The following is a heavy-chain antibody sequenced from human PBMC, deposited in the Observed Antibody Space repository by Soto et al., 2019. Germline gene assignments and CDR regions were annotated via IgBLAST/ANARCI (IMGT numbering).Heavy chain of an antibody. V-gene: IGHV4-31*03. D-gene: IGHD6-19*01. J-gene: IGHJ4*02. CDR1: GGSISSGGYY. Sequence: PSETLSLTCTVSGGSISSGGYYWSWIRQHPGKGLEWIGYIYYSGSTYYNPSLKSRVNISVDTSKNQFSLKLSSVTAADTAVYYCARDLYSSGWYYFDYWGQGTLVTVSS. CDR2: IYYSGST. CDR3: ARDLYSSGWYYFDY.